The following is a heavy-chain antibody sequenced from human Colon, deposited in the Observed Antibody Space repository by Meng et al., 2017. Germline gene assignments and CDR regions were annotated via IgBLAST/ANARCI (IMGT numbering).Heavy chain of an antibody. CDR1: GGSFTDFY. V-gene: IGHV4-34*01. CDR3: ARVDFPGDFRDSSGLGL. CDR2: INHGGGT. Sequence: QGQLQQWGVGLLQPSETLSLTCTVYGGSFTDFYWSWVQSSERGLEWIGEINHGGGTNYHPSLSSRVTISLDTSKNQFFLKMNSVTAADTAVYYCARVDFPGDFRDSSGLGLWGQGTLVTVSS. J-gene: IGHJ4*02. D-gene: IGHD3-22*01.